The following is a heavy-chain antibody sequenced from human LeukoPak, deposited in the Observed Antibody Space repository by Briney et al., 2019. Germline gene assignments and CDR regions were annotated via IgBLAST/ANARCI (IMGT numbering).Heavy chain of an antibody. Sequence: GASVKVSCKVSGYTLTELSMHWVRQAPGKGLEWMGGFDPEDGETIYAQKFQGRVTMTEDTSTDTAYMELSSLRSEDTAVYYCAIGDYYDGSGYYYSGDAFDIWGQGTMVTVSS. CDR3: AIGDYYDGSGYYYSGDAFDI. V-gene: IGHV1-24*01. CDR2: FDPEDGET. CDR1: GYTLTELS. J-gene: IGHJ3*02. D-gene: IGHD3-22*01.